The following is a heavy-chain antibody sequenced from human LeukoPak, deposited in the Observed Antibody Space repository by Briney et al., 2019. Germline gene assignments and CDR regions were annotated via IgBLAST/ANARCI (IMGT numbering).Heavy chain of an antibody. CDR1: GGSFSGYY. J-gene: IGHJ5*02. D-gene: IGHD3-3*01. CDR2: IDHSGST. Sequence: SETLSLTCAVYGGSFSGYYWSWIRQPPGKGLEWIGEIDHSGSTNYNPSLKSRVTISVDTSKNQFSLKLSSVTAADTAVYYCASGKHDFWSGYATNWFDPWGQGTLVTVSS. V-gene: IGHV4-34*01. CDR3: ASGKHDFWSGYATNWFDP.